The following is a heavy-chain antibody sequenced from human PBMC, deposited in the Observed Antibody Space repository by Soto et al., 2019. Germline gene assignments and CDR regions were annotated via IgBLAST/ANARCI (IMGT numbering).Heavy chain of an antibody. V-gene: IGHV1-69*13. J-gene: IGHJ6*02. D-gene: IGHD6-13*01. CDR3: ARESSSWYTTYYYYGMDV. CDR2: IIPIFGTA. Sequence: SVKVSCKASGGTFSSYAISWVRQAPGQGLEWMGGIIPIFGTANYAQKFQDRVTITADESTSTAYMELSSLRSEDTAVYYCARESSSWYTTYYYYGMDVWGQGTTVTVSS. CDR1: GGTFSSYA.